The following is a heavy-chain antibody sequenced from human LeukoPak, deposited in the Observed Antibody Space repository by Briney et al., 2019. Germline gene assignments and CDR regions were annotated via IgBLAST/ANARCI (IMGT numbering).Heavy chain of an antibody. Sequence: PSETLSLTCTVSGGSISSSSYYWGWIRQPPGTGLEWIGSIYYSGSTYYNPSLKSRVTISVDTSKNQFSLKLSSVTAADTAVYYCAGSGLRYFDWFSNDYWGQGTLVTVSS. D-gene: IGHD3-9*01. CDR2: IYYSGST. J-gene: IGHJ4*02. V-gene: IGHV4-39*07. CDR1: GGSISSSSYY. CDR3: AGSGLRYFDWFSNDY.